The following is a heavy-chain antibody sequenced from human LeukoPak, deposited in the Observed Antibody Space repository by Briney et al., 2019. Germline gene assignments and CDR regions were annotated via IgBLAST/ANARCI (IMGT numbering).Heavy chain of an antibody. D-gene: IGHD5-18*01. Sequence: GGSLRLSCAASGFTFSSYGMSWVRQAPGKGLEWVSLIHKSDGSTYYADSVKGRFTISRDNSKNTLYLKMNSLRAEDTAVYYCAKAQTSAMVFFYYYMDVWGKGTTVTVSS. CDR3: AKAQTSAMVFFYYYMDV. V-gene: IGHV3-23*01. CDR2: IHKSDGST. J-gene: IGHJ6*03. CDR1: GFTFSSYG.